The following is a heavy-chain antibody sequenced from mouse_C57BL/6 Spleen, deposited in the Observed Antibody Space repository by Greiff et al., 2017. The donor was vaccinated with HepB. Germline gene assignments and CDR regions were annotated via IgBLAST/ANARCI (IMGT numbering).Heavy chain of an antibody. CDR1: GYAFSSYW. J-gene: IGHJ4*01. CDR3: ARSGNYDYAMDY. V-gene: IGHV1-80*01. CDR2: IYPGDGDT. Sequence: VQLQQSGAELVKPGASVKISCKASGYAFSSYWMNWVKQRPGKGLEWIGQIYPGDGDTNYNGKFKGKATLTADKSSSTAYMQLSSLTSEDSAVYFCARSGNYDYAMDYWGQGTSVTVSS. D-gene: IGHD2-1*01.